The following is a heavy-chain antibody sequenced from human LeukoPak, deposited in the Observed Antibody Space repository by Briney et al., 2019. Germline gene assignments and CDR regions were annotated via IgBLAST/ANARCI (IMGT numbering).Heavy chain of an antibody. CDR1: GYSFTSYW. Sequence: GESLKISCKGSGYSFTSYWIGWVRQMPGKGLEWMGIIYPGDSDTRYSPSFQGQVTISADKSISTAYLQWSSLKASDTAMYYCARITRSGYSGYEPSVFDLWGRGTLVTVSS. CDR3: ARITRSGYSGYEPSVFDL. D-gene: IGHD5-12*01. V-gene: IGHV5-51*01. J-gene: IGHJ2*01. CDR2: IYPGDSDT.